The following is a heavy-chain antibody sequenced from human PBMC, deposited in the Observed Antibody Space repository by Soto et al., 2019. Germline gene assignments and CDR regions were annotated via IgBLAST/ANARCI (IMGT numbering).Heavy chain of an antibody. CDR3: AREVAFDAFDI. V-gene: IGHV4-59*01. CDR1: GGSISSYY. Sequence: QVQLQESGPGLVKPSETLSLTCTVSGGSISSYYWSWIRQPPGKGLEWIGYIYYSGSTNYNPSLTSRVTISVDTSKNQFSLKLSSVTAADTAVYYCAREVAFDAFDIWGQGTMVTVSS. D-gene: IGHD5-12*01. J-gene: IGHJ3*02. CDR2: IYYSGST.